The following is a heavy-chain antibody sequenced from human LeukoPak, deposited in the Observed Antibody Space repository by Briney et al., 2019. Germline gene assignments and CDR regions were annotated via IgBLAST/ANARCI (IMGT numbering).Heavy chain of an antibody. V-gene: IGHV1-2*04. J-gene: IGHJ4*02. Sequence: GASVKVSCKASGYTFTSYYMHCVRHAPGQGLEWMGWIIPNSGGTNYAQKFQGWVTMTRDTSISTAYMELSRLRSDDTAVYYCARDGALTGYPAGGDYWGQGTLVTVSS. CDR2: IIPNSGGT. D-gene: IGHD3-9*01. CDR3: ARDGALTGYPAGGDY. CDR1: GYTFTSYY.